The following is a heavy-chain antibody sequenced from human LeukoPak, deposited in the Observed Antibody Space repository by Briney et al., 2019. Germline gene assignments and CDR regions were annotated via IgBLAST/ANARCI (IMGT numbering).Heavy chain of an antibody. J-gene: IGHJ4*02. D-gene: IGHD1-26*01. CDR1: GFTFSSYS. CDR2: IGSTITTI. Sequence: PGGSLRLSCADSGFTFSSYSMNWVRQAPGKGLEWVSYIGSTITTIYYADSVKGRFTISRDNARNSLYLQMNSLRDEDAAVYYCARWESGTYLIFDYWGQGTLVTVSS. V-gene: IGHV3-48*02. CDR3: ARWESGTYLIFDY.